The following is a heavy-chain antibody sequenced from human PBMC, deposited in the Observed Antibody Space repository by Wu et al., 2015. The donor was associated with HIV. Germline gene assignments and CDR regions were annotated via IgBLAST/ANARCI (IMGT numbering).Heavy chain of an antibody. CDR3: SSEHGH. J-gene: IGHJ4*02. CDR2: INPKNGVT. D-gene: IGHD5-24*01. CDR1: RYTFTDHY. V-gene: IGHV1-2*04. Sequence: QVHLVQSGAEVRKPGSSVKVSCKASRYTFTDHYIHWVRQAPGQGLEWMGWINPKNGVTRYTQKFQGWVTLTRDTSISTAYMEVNALGSDDTAVFYCSSEHGHWGQGTLVTVSS.